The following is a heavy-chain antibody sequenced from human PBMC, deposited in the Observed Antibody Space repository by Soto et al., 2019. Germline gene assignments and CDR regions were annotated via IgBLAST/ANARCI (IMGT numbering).Heavy chain of an antibody. V-gene: IGHV5-51*01. CDR3: ASPRSSSHNYSGKDV. D-gene: IGHD6-13*01. CDR1: GYSFTSYW. J-gene: IGHJ6*02. Sequence: GETLKISCKGSGYSFTSYWIGWVRHMPGTGLEWMGIIYPGDSGTRYRPFFQGQVTVSADKSISTAYLQWSCLKASDTAMYCCASPRSSSHNYSGKDVWGQGTTVTVSS. CDR2: IYPGDSGT.